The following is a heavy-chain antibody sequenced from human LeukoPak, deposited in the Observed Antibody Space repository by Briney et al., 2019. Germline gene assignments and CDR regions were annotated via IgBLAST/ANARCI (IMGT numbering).Heavy chain of an antibody. J-gene: IGHJ4*02. CDR1: GFTFSSHW. CDR2: INSDGRTT. D-gene: IGHD2/OR15-2a*01. V-gene: IGHV3-74*01. CDR3: ARARQAQYYFDY. Sequence: GGSLRLSCAASGFTFSSHWMHWVRQVPGKVLVWVSRINSDGRTTSYADSVKGRFTISRDNAKNTLYLQMNSLRAEDTAVYYCARARQAQYYFDYWGQGTLVTVSS.